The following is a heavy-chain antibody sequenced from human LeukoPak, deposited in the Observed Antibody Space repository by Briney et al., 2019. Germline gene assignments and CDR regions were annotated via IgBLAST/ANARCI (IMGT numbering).Heavy chain of an antibody. V-gene: IGHV3-30*02. CDR2: IRYDGSNK. J-gene: IGHJ4*02. CDR3: AKSTSRLLWFGEIDY. Sequence: GRSLRLSCAASGFTFSSYGMHWVRQAPGKGLEWVAFIRYDGSNKYYADSVKGRFTIARDNSKNTLYLQMNSLRAEDTAVYYCAKSTSRLLWFGEIDYWGQGTLVTVSS. D-gene: IGHD3-10*01. CDR1: GFTFSSYG.